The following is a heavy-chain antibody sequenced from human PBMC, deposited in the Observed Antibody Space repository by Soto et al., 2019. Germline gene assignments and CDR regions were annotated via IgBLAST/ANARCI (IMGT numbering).Heavy chain of an antibody. CDR3: ARATDYYDSSGYYRRYYFDY. V-gene: IGHV5-51*01. J-gene: IGHJ4*02. CDR1: GYSFTSYW. Sequence: LGESLKISCKGSGYSFTSYWIGWVRQMPGKGLEWMGIIYPGDSDTRYSPSFQGQVTISADKSISTAYLQWSSLKASNTAMYYCARATDYYDSSGYYRRYYFDYWGQGTLVTVSS. D-gene: IGHD3-22*01. CDR2: IYPGDSDT.